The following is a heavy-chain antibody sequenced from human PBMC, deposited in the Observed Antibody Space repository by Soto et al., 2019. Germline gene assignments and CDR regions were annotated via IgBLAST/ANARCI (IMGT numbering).Heavy chain of an antibody. CDR2: IYYSGST. CDR1: GGPISSSSYY. V-gene: IGHV4-39*01. J-gene: IGHJ4*02. CDR3: AGHYYASGSYPLTRDY. Sequence: QLQLQESGPGLVKPSETLSLTCTVSGGPISSSSYYWVWIRQPPGKGLEWIGSIYYSGSTYYNPSLKGRVTVSADTSKNQFSLKLSSVAAADTAVYYCAGHYYASGSYPLTRDYWGQGTLVTVSS. D-gene: IGHD3-10*01.